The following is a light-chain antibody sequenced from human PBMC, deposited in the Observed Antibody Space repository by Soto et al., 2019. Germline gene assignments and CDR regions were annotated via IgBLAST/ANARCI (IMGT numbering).Light chain of an antibody. CDR1: QGIGTY. Sequence: QMTQSPSSLSASIGDRVTITCRASQGIGTYLAWYQQRPGKVPQLLISAASTLQSGVPSRFSGSGSGTDFTLTINSLQPEDVATYYCQKYSSAPFTFGPGTKVDIK. V-gene: IGKV1-27*01. CDR3: QKYSSAPFT. CDR2: AAS. J-gene: IGKJ3*01.